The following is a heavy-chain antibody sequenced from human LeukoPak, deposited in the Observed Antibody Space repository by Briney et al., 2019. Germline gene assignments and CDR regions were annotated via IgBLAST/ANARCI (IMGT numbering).Heavy chain of an antibody. J-gene: IGHJ4*02. Sequence: GGSLRLSCAASGFTFDDYGMSWVRQAPGKGLEWVSGINWNGGSTGYADSVKGRFTISRDNAKNSLYLQMNSLRAEDTALYYCARGRVVVTATVFDYWGQGTLVTVSS. V-gene: IGHV3-20*04. CDR1: GFTFDDYG. CDR3: ARGRVVVTATVFDY. D-gene: IGHD2-21*02. CDR2: INWNGGST.